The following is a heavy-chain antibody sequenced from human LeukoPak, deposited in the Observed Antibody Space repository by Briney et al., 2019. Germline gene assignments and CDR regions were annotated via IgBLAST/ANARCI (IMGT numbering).Heavy chain of an antibody. Sequence: GASVKVSCKASGGTFSSYTISWVRQAPGQGLEWMGRIIPILGIANYAQKFQGRVTITADKSTSTAYMELSSLRSEDTAVYYCARGYCSSTSWSLPFILWGQGTLVTVSS. CDR1: GGTFSSYT. CDR3: ARGYCSSTSWSLPFIL. V-gene: IGHV1-69*02. J-gene: IGHJ4*02. D-gene: IGHD2-2*01. CDR2: IIPILGIA.